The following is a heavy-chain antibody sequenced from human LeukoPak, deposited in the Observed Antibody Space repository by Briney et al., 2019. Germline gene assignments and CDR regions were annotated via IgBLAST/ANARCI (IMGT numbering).Heavy chain of an antibody. D-gene: IGHD4-17*01. CDR3: ARDGFPGAVTQNEGWWFFDL. CDR1: GFTFSNYG. Sequence: GGSLRLSCAASGFTFSNYGMHWARQAPDKGLEWVAVIWYDGSNKYYADSVRGRFTISRDNSKNTLYLQMNSLRAEDTAVYFCARDGFPGAVTQNEGWWFFDLWGRGTLVTVSS. J-gene: IGHJ2*01. V-gene: IGHV3-33*01. CDR2: IWYDGSNK.